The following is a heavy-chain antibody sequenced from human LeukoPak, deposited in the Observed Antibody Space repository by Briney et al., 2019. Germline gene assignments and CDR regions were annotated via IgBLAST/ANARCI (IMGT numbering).Heavy chain of an antibody. CDR3: ARGLDSSGWYYFDY. V-gene: IGHV3-66*02. CDR2: IYSGGST. CDR1: GSTVSSSY. Sequence: GGSLRLSCAASGSTVSSSYMSWVRQAPGKGLEWVSVIYSGGSTYYADSVKGRFTISRDNSKNTLYLQMNSLRAEDTAVYYCARGLDSSGWYYFDYWGQGTLVTVSS. J-gene: IGHJ4*02. D-gene: IGHD6-19*01.